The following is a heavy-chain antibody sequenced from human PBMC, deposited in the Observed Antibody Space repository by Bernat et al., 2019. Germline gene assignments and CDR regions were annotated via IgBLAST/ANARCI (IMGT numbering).Heavy chain of an antibody. J-gene: IGHJ4*02. Sequence: QVQLVQSGAEVKKPGASVKVSCKVSGYTLTELSMHWVRQAPGKGLEWMGGFDPEDGETIYAQKFQGRVTMTEDTSTDRGYMEMSMLSSEDTAVYFCVTPNGRYYYDRSVFDYWGQGTLVTVAS. CDR1: GYTLTELS. CDR2: FDPEDGET. D-gene: IGHD3-22*01. CDR3: VTPNGRYYYDRSVFDY. V-gene: IGHV1-24*01.